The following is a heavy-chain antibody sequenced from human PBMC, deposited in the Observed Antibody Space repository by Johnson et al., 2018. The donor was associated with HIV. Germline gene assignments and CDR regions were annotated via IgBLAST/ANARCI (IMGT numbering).Heavy chain of an antibody. CDR2: ISYDGSTK. D-gene: IGHD4-23*01. J-gene: IGHJ3*02. CDR1: GFTFSSYG. CDR3: AKDFRRFFPTPDAFGI. Sequence: QVQLVESGGGVVQPGRSLRLSCAASGFTFSSYGIYWVRQAPGKGLEWVTVISYDGSTKYYADSVKGRFTVSRDNSKNTLFLHMNSLRGEDTAVYYCAKDFRRFFPTPDAFGIWGQGTMVTVSS. V-gene: IGHV3-30*18.